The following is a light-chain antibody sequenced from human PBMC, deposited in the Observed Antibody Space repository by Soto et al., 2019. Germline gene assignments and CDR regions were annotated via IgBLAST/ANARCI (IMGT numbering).Light chain of an antibody. CDR1: QSVSSY. V-gene: IGKV3-11*01. Sequence: EIVLTQSPATLSLSPGERATLSCRASQSVSSYLAWYQQKPGQAPRLLIYDAFIRATGIPARFSGSESGTGFTLTISSLEPEDFAVYYCQQYGSSPITFGQGTRLEIK. CDR3: QQYGSSPIT. CDR2: DAF. J-gene: IGKJ5*01.